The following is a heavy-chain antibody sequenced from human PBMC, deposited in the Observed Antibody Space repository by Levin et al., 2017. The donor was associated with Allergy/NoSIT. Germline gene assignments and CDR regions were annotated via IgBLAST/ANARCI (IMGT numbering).Heavy chain of an antibody. Sequence: GGSLRLSCAASGFSFSNAWMSWARQAPGKGLEWVGRIKSKTDGGTIEYAAPVKGRFTIPREDAKKTLYLQMNSLKTEATAVYYCTTYSSSWYYFDYWGQGTLVTVSS. D-gene: IGHD6-13*01. CDR2: IKSKTDGGTI. CDR3: TTYSSSWYYFDY. CDR1: GFSFSNAW. J-gene: IGHJ4*02. V-gene: IGHV3-15*01.